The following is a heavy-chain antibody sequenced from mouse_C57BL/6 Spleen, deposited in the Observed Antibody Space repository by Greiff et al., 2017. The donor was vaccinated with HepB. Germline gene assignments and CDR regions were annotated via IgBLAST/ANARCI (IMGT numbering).Heavy chain of an antibody. CDR1: GYTFTSYW. J-gene: IGHJ3*01. CDR2: IYPSDSET. V-gene: IGHV1-61*01. Sequence: QVQLQQPGAELVRPGSSVKLSCKASGYTFTSYWMDWVKQRPGQGLEWIGNIYPSDSETHYNQKFKDKATLTVDKSSSTAYMQLSSLTSEDSAVYYCARGEANWDPFAYWGQGTLVTVSA. D-gene: IGHD4-1*01. CDR3: ARGEANWDPFAY.